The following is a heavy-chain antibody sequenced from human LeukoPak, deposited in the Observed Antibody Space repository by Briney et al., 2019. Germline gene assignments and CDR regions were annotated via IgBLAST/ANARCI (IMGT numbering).Heavy chain of an antibody. CDR3: ARGPTRYYFDY. Sequence: SETLSLTCTVSGGSITNYYWSWVRQPPWQGLEWIAYIYHTGSTNYNPSLKSRVTISIDTSKNQFSLNLSSVTAADTAIYYCARGPTRYYFDYWGQGTLVTVSS. J-gene: IGHJ4*02. V-gene: IGHV4-59*01. CDR2: IYHTGST. CDR1: GGSITNYY.